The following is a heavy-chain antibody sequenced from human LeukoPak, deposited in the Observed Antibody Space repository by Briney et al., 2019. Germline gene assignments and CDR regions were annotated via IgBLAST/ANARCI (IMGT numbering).Heavy chain of an antibody. Sequence: GGSLRLSCAASGFTFSSHAMHWVRQAPGKGLEWVAVISYDGSNKYYADSVKGRFTISRDNSKNTLYLQMNSLRAEDTAVYYCARDENDSSGYYHDWGQGTLVTVSS. CDR2: ISYDGSNK. CDR3: ARDENDSSGYYHD. V-gene: IGHV3-30*04. CDR1: GFTFSSHA. D-gene: IGHD3-22*01. J-gene: IGHJ4*02.